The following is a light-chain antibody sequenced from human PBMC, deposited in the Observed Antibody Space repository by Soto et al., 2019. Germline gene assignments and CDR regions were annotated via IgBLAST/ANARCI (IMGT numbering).Light chain of an antibody. J-gene: IGKJ1*01. V-gene: IGKV3-20*01. Sequence: IVLPQSPATLSLSPGKRATLSCRASQSVSSSFLAWYQQRPRQAPRLLIYVASSTATGITDRFSGSGSGTDFTLSISRLEPEDFAVYYCQQYGSLWTFGQGTKVDIK. CDR2: VAS. CDR3: QQYGSLWT. CDR1: QSVSSSF.